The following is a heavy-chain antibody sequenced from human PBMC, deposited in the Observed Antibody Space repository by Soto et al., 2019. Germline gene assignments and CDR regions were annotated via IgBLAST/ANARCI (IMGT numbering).Heavy chain of an antibody. Sequence: PGGSLRLSCAAPVFTLSSYAMSWGPPAPGKGLEWVSAISGSGGSTYYADSVKGRFTISRDNSKNTLYLQMNSLRAEDTAVYYCRAAGTINSPHYGMDVWGQGTTVTVSS. CDR2: ISGSGGST. CDR3: RAAGTINSPHYGMDV. V-gene: IGHV3-23*01. D-gene: IGHD6-13*01. J-gene: IGHJ6*02. CDR1: VFTLSSYA.